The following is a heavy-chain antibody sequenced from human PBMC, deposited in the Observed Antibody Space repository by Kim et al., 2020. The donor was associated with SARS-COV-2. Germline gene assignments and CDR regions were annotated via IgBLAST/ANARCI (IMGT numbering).Heavy chain of an antibody. CDR1: GGTFSSYA. CDR3: ARSQSDIAVANHPNFDY. D-gene: IGHD6-19*01. J-gene: IGHJ4*02. Sequence: SVKVSCKASGGTFSSYAISWVRQAPGQGLEWMGGIIPIFGTANYAQKFQGRVTITADESTSTAYMELSSLRSEDTAVYYCARSQSDIAVANHPNFDYWGQGTLVTVSS. CDR2: IIPIFGTA. V-gene: IGHV1-69*13.